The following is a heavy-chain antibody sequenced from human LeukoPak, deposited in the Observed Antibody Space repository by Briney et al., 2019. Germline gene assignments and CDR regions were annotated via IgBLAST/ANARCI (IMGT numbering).Heavy chain of an antibody. CDR2: INTNSGGP. CDR1: GYTFTAFL. V-gene: IGHV1-2*02. CDR3: ARGREVAGTVSY. D-gene: IGHD6-19*01. Sequence: ASVKVSCKASGYTFTAFLMHWVRQAPGQGLEWMGWINTNSGGPNYPQKFQGRVTMTRDTSSSTAYMELSTLRFDDSAVYYCARGREVAGTVSYWGQGTLVTVSS. J-gene: IGHJ4*02.